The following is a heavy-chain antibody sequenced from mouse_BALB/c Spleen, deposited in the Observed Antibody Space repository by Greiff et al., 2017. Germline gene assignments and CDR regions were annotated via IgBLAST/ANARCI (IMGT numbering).Heavy chain of an antibody. D-gene: IGHD2-4*01. J-gene: IGHJ2*01. CDR2: ISNGGGST. Sequence: EVKVEESGGGLVQPGGSLKLSCAASGFTFSSYTMSWVRQTPEKRLEWVAYISNGGGSTYYPDTVKGRFTISRDNAKNTLYLQMSSLKSEDTAMYYCARLITTRYFDYWGQGTTLTVSS. V-gene: IGHV5-12-2*01. CDR1: GFTFSSYT. CDR3: ARLITTRYFDY.